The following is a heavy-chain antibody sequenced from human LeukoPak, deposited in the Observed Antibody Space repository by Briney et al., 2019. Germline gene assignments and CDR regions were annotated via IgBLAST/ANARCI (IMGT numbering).Heavy chain of an antibody. CDR2: ISSSSSYI. CDR3: ARDYYDSSGYYPFDY. D-gene: IGHD3-22*01. Sequence: GGSLRLSCVASGITFSAYSMSWVRQAPGKGLEWVSSISSSSSYIYYADSVKGRFTISRDNAKNSLYLQMNSLRAEDTAVYYCARDYYDSSGYYPFDYWGQGTLVTVSS. J-gene: IGHJ4*02. V-gene: IGHV3-21*01. CDR1: GITFSAYS.